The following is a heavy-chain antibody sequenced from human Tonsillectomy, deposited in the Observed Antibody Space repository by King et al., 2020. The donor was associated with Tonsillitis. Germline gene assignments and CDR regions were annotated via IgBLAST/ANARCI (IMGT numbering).Heavy chain of an antibody. Sequence: ITLKESGPTLVKPTQTLTLTCTFSGFSLSTLGVGVVWIRQPPGKALEWLSLIYWDDDKRYSPSLKNRLTIPKDTSKNQGVLTMTNMETVYTATYYCALLYCSSTSSPPLYYYYYYGMDVWGQGTTVTVSS. D-gene: IGHD2-2*01. V-gene: IGHV2-5*02. CDR3: ALLYCSSTSSPPLYYYYYYGMDV. J-gene: IGHJ6*02. CDR1: GFSLSTLGVG. CDR2: IYWDDDK.